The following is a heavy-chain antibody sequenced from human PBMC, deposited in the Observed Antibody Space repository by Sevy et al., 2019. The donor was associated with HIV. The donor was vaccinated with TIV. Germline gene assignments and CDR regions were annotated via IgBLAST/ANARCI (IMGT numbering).Heavy chain of an antibody. CDR1: GFIFSGYG. CDR2: ISGSGGGT. Sequence: GGSLRLSCAASGFIFSGYGMSWVRQAPGQGLEWVSAISGSGGGTYYADSVKGRFTISRDNFRNTMYLLMNSVKAEDTAVYYCANDRITAARFQHWGQGTLVTVSS. J-gene: IGHJ1*01. CDR3: ANDRITAARFQH. V-gene: IGHV3-23*01. D-gene: IGHD6-13*01.